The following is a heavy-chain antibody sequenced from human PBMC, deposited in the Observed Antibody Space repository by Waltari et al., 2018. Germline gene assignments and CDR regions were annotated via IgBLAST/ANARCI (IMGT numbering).Heavy chain of an antibody. D-gene: IGHD4-17*01. Sequence: EVQLVESGGGFLQPGGSLRLSCTASGFSFDTCAMSWVRQAAGEGLGWVSAISGSGGSTYYEDSVKGRFTISRDNSKNTLYLQMNNLSAEDTALYYCTKGATVTSATKYYYMDVWGKGTTVTVSS. CDR3: TKGATVTSATKYYYMDV. CDR2: ISGSGGST. J-gene: IGHJ6*03. CDR1: GFSFDTCA. V-gene: IGHV3-23*04.